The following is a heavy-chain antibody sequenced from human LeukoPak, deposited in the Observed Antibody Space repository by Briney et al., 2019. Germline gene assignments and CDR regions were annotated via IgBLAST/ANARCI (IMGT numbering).Heavy chain of an antibody. CDR2: ISSGSAYI. D-gene: IGHD5-12*01. V-gene: IGHV3-21*01. J-gene: IGHJ5*02. Sequence: GGSLSLSYLAAGLTFGMYSMSWVRQAPGNWKKCLSSISSGSAYILYADLVKSRFTTSRDNDKNSLYLHLDSLRAEDKAVYYCGRGETGSSGYDWVSWGQGTPVTVSS. CDR1: GLTFGMYS. CDR3: GRGETGSSGYDWVS.